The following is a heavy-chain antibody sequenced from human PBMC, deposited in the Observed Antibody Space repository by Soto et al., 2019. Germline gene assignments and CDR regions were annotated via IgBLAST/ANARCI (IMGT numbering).Heavy chain of an antibody. V-gene: IGHV1-18*01. Sequence: QVKLVQSGAEVRKPGASVKVSCKASGYTFFNYGITWVRQAPGQGLEWMGWVIGYNGHTNYAQKFEGRVTMTRDISTTTAYMELRNLRSDDTAVYYCARLVGPTSSDNWFDPWGQGTLVTVSS. D-gene: IGHD1-26*01. CDR1: GYTFFNYG. CDR3: ARLVGPTSSDNWFDP. CDR2: VIGYNGHT. J-gene: IGHJ5*02.